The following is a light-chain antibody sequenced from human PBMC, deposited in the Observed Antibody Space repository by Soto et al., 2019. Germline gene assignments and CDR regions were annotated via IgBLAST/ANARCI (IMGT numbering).Light chain of an antibody. J-gene: IGKJ3*01. CDR2: AAY. V-gene: IGKV1-33*01. Sequence: DLPMTQSPSSLSASVGDRVTITCQASQDISNYLNWYQKKPGQAPKLLIYAAYILETGVPSMFSGSGSRTHFTFTISRLQPEDIATYYCQQYDDVCPGITFGPGTKVDIK. CDR3: QQYDDVCPGIT. CDR1: QDISNY.